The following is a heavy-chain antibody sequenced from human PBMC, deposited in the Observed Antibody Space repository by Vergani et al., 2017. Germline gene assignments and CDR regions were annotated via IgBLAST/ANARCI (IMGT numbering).Heavy chain of an antibody. CDR1: GGTFSSYT. CDR2: IIPIFGTA. Sequence: QVQLVQSGAEVKKPGSSVKVSCKASGGTFSSYTISWVRQAPGQGLEWMGRIIPIFGTANYAQKFQGRVTITADESTSTAYMELSSLRSEDTAVYYCARDAYCSSTSCYPNWFDPWGQGTLVTVSS. V-gene: IGHV1-69*08. D-gene: IGHD2-2*01. CDR3: ARDAYCSSTSCYPNWFDP. J-gene: IGHJ5*02.